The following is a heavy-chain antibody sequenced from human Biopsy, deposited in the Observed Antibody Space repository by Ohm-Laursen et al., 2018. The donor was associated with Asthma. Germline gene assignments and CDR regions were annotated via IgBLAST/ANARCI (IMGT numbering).Heavy chain of an antibody. V-gene: IGHV1-69*13. CDR1: GDSFSNYA. D-gene: IGHD5-12*01. CDR3: ARGYSGSDRIVYRYSGLEV. CDR2: LIPVLGTP. J-gene: IGHJ6*02. Sequence: GASVKVSCKASGDSFSNYAISWVRQAPGQGLEWMGGLIPVLGTPDHAQMFEGRVTITADESTSTAYMELSSLSSEDTAVYYCARGYSGSDRIVYRYSGLEVWGQGTTVTVSS.